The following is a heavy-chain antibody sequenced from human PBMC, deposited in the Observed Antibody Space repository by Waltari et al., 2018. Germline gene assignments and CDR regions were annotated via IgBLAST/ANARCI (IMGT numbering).Heavy chain of an antibody. J-gene: IGHJ4*02. CDR1: GDSIPGHA. Sequence: QVQLRESGPGVLKPSETLSLICVVSGDSIPGHAYSWVRQSPGTGLEWIGCSKGRQMSHYTYNPSLKSRLNISLDTSNHQFSLKMTSVTAADTAVYFCARTSASGGYWGPGTVVTVSS. CDR2: SKGRQMS. V-gene: IGHV4-4*09. D-gene: IGHD3-10*01. CDR3: ARTSASGGY.